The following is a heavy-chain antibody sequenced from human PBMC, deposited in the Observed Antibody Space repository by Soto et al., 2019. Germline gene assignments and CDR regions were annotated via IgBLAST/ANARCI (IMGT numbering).Heavy chain of an antibody. D-gene: IGHD2-2*02. CDR1: GFSFRSYW. CDR2: VNSDGSGT. J-gene: IGHJ6*02. CDR3: TRANGPAAIGHFHYGMDV. Sequence: GGSLRLSCVASGFSFRSYWMHWVRQAPGKRLVWVSRVNSDGSGTSYADSVEGRLTISRDNAKNTLYLQMNSLRAEDTAVYYCTRANGPAAIGHFHYGMDVWGQGTTVTVSS. V-gene: IGHV3-74*01.